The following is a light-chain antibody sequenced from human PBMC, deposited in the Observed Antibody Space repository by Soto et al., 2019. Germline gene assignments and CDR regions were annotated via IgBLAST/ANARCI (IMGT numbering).Light chain of an antibody. CDR1: QSLLQSNGYNY. CDR2: LAS. CDR3: MQARQSPLS. Sequence: DVVMTQSPLSLPVTPGEPASVSCRSNQSLLQSNGYNYLEWFLRKPGQSPQLLIYLASNRAPGGPDRCSGSGSGTDVTLKISTVEAEDVGVYYWMQARQSPLSFGGGTKVEIK. J-gene: IGKJ4*01. V-gene: IGKV2-28*01.